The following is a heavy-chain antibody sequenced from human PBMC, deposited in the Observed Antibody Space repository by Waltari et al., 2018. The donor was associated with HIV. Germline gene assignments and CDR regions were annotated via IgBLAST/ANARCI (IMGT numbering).Heavy chain of an antibody. J-gene: IGHJ4*02. D-gene: IGHD2-15*01. V-gene: IGHV1-2*02. Sequence: QVQLVQSGAEVKKPGASVKVSCKAPGYTCTGYYMHWVRQAPGQGLEWMGWINPNSGGTNYAQKLQGRVTMTRDTSISTAYMELSRLRSDDTAVYYCARTFLYCSGGTCYFDYWGQGTLVTVSS. CDR3: ARTFLYCSGGTCYFDY. CDR1: GYTCTGYY. CDR2: INPNSGGT.